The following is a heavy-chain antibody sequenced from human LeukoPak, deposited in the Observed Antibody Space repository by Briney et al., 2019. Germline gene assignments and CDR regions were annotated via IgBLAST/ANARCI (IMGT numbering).Heavy chain of an antibody. D-gene: IGHD5-24*01. Sequence: GGSLRLSCAASGSTFSSYWMSWVRQAPGKGLEWVANIKQDGGEKYYVDSVKGRFTISRDNAKNSLYLQMNSLRPEDTAVYYCAGRGDGNLYYFDHWGQGTLVTASS. CDR1: GSTFSSYW. V-gene: IGHV3-7*04. CDR2: IKQDGGEK. CDR3: AGRGDGNLYYFDH. J-gene: IGHJ4*02.